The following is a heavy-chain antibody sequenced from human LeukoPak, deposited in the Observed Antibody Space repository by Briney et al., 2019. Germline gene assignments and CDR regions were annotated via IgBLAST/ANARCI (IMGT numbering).Heavy chain of an antibody. V-gene: IGHV4-34*01. CDR1: GVSLSGYY. Sequence: SETLSLTCAVYGVSLSGYYRSWIRQPPGKGLEWIGDINHSGSTNYNPSLKSRVTISVDTSKDQFSLKMTSVTAADTAVYYCARVDYYDSRPIDYWGQGTLVTVSS. CDR2: INHSGST. D-gene: IGHD3-22*01. CDR3: ARVDYYDSRPIDY. J-gene: IGHJ4*02.